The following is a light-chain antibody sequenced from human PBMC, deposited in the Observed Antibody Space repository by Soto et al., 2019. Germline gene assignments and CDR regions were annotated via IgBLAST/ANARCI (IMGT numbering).Light chain of an antibody. Sequence: QSALTQPAYVSGSPGESITISCTGTSSDVGGYNYVSWYQQHPGKAPKLMIYDVSNRPSGVSNRFSGSKSGNTASLTISGLQAEDEADYYCSSYTTSGSLVFGGGTKVTVL. CDR2: DVS. J-gene: IGLJ2*01. CDR3: SSYTTSGSLV. CDR1: SSDVGGYNY. V-gene: IGLV2-14*01.